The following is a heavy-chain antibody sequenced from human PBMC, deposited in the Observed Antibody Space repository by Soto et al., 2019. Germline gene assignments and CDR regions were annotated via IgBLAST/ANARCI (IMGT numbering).Heavy chain of an antibody. CDR3: ARPRWKDGIK. CDR2: IYYTGNT. V-gene: IGHV4-39*01. J-gene: IGHJ4*02. D-gene: IGHD1-20*01. Sequence: SETLSLTCSVSGASMNNDSYYWGWIRQPPGKGLEWIGTIYYTGNTFYNPSLRSRVTISVDTSKNQLSLKLTSLTVADTAVSYCARPRWKDGIKWGRGILVTVSS. CDR1: GASMNNDSYY.